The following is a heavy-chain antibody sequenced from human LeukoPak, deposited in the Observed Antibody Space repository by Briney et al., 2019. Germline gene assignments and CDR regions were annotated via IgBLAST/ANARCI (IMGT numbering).Heavy chain of an antibody. Sequence: PRGCLRLSCAASGFTFSSYGIDWVCQAPGKGLEWVAVIWYDGRNKFYADSLKGRFTISRDNSKNTLYLQMNSLRAEDTAVYYCARVNRGDAFDIWGQGTLVTVSS. CDR2: IWYDGRNK. V-gene: IGHV3-33*01. D-gene: IGHD3-16*02. J-gene: IGHJ3*02. CDR3: ARVNRGDAFDI. CDR1: GFTFSSYG.